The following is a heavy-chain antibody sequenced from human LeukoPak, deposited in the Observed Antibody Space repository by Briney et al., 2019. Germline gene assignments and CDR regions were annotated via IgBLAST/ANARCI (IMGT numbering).Heavy chain of an antibody. D-gene: IGHD3-9*01. J-gene: IGHJ4*02. V-gene: IGHV1-18*01. CDR3: ATVILLTGYYYFDY. CDR1: GYTFTSYG. Sequence: ASVKVSCKASGYTFTSYGISWVRQAPGQGLEWMGWISAYNGNTNYAQKLQGRVTMTTDTSTSTAYMELRSLRSDDPAVYYCATVILLTGYYYFDYWGQGTLVTVSS. CDR2: ISAYNGNT.